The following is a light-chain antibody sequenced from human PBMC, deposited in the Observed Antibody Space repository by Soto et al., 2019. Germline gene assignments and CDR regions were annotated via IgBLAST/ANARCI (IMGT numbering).Light chain of an antibody. Sequence: EIVLTQSPGTLSLSPGERATLSCRASQSVSSSYLAWYQQKPGQAPRPLIYGASSRATGIPDRFSGSGSGTDFTLTISTLGPEDFAVYYCQQYGSSPPLTFGPGTKVDIK. CDR1: QSVSSSY. CDR2: GAS. V-gene: IGKV3-20*01. J-gene: IGKJ3*01. CDR3: QQYGSSPPLT.